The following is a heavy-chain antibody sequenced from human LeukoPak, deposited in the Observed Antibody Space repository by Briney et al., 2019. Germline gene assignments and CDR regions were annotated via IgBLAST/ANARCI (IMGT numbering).Heavy chain of an antibody. CDR1: GGSISSGSYY. D-gene: IGHD5-18*01. Sequence: SQTLSLTCTVSGGSISSGSYYWSWIRQPAGKGLEWIGRIYTSGSTNYNPSLKSRVTISADTSKNQFSLKLSSVTAADTAVYYCARGLTVDTAMAYYYYYGMDVWGQGTTVTVSS. CDR3: ARGLTVDTAMAYYYYYGMDV. J-gene: IGHJ6*02. V-gene: IGHV4-61*02. CDR2: IYTSGST.